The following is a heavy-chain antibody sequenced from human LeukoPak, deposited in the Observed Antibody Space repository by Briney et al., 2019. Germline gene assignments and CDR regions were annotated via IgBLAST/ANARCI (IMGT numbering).Heavy chain of an antibody. Sequence: ASVKVSCKASGGTFSSYAISWVRQAPGQGLEWMGWISAYNGNTNNAQKLQGRVTMTTDTSTSTAYMELRSLRSDDTAVYYCARGGNNWYVDYWGQGTLVTVSS. CDR1: GGTFSSYA. J-gene: IGHJ4*02. CDR3: ARGGNNWYVDY. V-gene: IGHV1-18*01. D-gene: IGHD1-1*01. CDR2: ISAYNGNT.